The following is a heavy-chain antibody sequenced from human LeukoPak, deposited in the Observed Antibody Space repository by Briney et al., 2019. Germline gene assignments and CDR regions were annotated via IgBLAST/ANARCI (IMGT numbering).Heavy chain of an antibody. V-gene: IGHV4-59*01. J-gene: IGHJ6*02. Sequence: PSETLSLTCTVSGVSISSYYWSWIRQPSGKGLEWIGYIYYSGSTNYNPSLKSRVTISVDTSKNQFSLKLSSVTAADTAVYYCASSKGGDRYYYGMDVWGQGTTVTVSS. CDR3: ASSKGGDRYYYGMDV. CDR2: IYYSGST. D-gene: IGHD3-10*01. CDR1: GVSISSYY.